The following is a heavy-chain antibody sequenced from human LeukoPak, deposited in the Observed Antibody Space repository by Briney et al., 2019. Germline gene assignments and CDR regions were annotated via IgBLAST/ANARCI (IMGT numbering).Heavy chain of an antibody. CDR2: IYYSGST. CDR3: VRAVGPVGGYDSP. J-gene: IGHJ4*02. D-gene: IGHD5-12*01. CDR1: DGSFSSYY. Sequence: SETLSLTCTVSDGSFSSYYWSWIRQPPGKGLEWIGYIYYSGSTTYNPSLKSRVTISLDTSKNQFSLKLSSVTAADTAVYYCVRAVGPVGGYDSPWGQGTLVTVSS. V-gene: IGHV4-59*01.